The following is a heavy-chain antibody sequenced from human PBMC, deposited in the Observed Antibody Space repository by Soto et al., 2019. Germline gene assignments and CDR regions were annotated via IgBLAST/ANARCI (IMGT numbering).Heavy chain of an antibody. J-gene: IGHJ1*01. Sequence: PGGSLRLSCAASGFTFSDYYMSWIRQAPGKGLEWVSYISSSSSYTNYADSVKGRFTISRDNAKNSLYLQMNSLRAEDTAVYYCARPSTVMRYFQHWGQGTLVTVSS. CDR3: ARPSTVMRYFQH. V-gene: IGHV3-11*06. CDR2: ISSSSSYT. D-gene: IGHD4-17*01. CDR1: GFTFSDYY.